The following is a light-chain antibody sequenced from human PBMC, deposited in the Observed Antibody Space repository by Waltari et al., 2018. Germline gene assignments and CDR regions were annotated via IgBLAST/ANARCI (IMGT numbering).Light chain of an antibody. Sequence: QSALTQAASVSGSPGQSITISCTGTSSDVGGYKSVSWYQQHPGKAPKVLIYAVTKRPSGVSTRVSGSKSGNTASLTISGLQAEDEADYYCSAYTRSGTYVFGTGTKVTVL. V-gene: IGLV2-14*03. CDR3: SAYTRSGTYV. CDR2: AVT. J-gene: IGLJ1*01. CDR1: SSDVGGYKS.